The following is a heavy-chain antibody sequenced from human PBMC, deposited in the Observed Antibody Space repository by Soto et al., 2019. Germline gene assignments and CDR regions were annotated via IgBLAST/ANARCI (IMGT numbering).Heavy chain of an antibody. D-gene: IGHD1-1*01. Sequence: QVQLVQSGAEVKKPGSSVKVSCKASGGTFSSYAISWVRQAPGQGLEWMGGIFPIFGTANYAQKFQGRVTITADESTSTAYMKLSSLRSEDTAVYYCARDTQLETYLGWFDPWGQGTLVTVSS. V-gene: IGHV1-69*01. CDR3: ARDTQLETYLGWFDP. CDR2: IFPIFGTA. CDR1: GGTFSSYA. J-gene: IGHJ5*02.